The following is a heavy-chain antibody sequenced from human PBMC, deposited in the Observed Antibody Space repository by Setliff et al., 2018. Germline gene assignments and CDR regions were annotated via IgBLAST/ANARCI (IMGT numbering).Heavy chain of an antibody. CDR1: GFTFSRYW. CDR2: MYTGGDT. V-gene: IGHV3-66*01. Sequence: GGSLRLSCAASGFTFSRYWMSWVRQAPGKGLEWISVMYTGGDTNYADSVKGRFTVSRDNFKNTVDLQMNSLRAEDTAVYYCARDWSNNYWAFDIWGLGTVVTVSS. D-gene: IGHD1-1*01. J-gene: IGHJ3*02. CDR3: ARDWSNNYWAFDI.